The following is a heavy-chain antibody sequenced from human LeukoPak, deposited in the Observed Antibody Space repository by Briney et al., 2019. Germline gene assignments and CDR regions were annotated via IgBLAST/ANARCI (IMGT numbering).Heavy chain of an antibody. CDR1: GGSISSGSYY. D-gene: IGHD3-10*01. V-gene: IGHV4-61*02. J-gene: IGHJ4*02. CDR3: ARDTYYYGSGSRTAGFDY. Sequence: PSQTLSLTCTVSGGSISSGSYYWSWIRQPAGKGLEWIGRIYTSGSTNYNPSLKSRVTISVDTSKNQFSLKLSSVTAADTAVYYCARDTYYYGSGSRTAGFDYWGQGTLVTVSS. CDR2: IYTSGST.